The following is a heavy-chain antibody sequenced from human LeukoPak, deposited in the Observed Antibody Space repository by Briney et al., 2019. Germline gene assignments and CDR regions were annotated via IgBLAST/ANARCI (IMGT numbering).Heavy chain of an antibody. CDR2: INPSGGST. V-gene: IGHV1-46*01. CDR3: ARDRLRLGYERTNWFDP. Sequence: ASVKVSCKASGYTFTSNYMRWVRQAPGQGLEWMGIINPSGGSTSYAQKFQGRVTMTRDMSTSTVYMDLSSLRSEDTAVYYCARDRLRLGYERTNWFDPWGQGTLVTVSS. CDR1: GYTFTSNY. J-gene: IGHJ5*02. D-gene: IGHD2-15*01.